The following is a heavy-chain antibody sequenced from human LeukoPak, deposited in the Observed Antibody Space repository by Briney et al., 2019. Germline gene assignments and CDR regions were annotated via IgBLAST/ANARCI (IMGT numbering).Heavy chain of an antibody. Sequence: PGRSLRLSCAASGFTFSSYGMHWVRQAPGRGLEWVAVISYDGSNKYYADSVKGRFTISRDNSKNTLYLQMNSLRAEDTAVYYCAKDMNDLRYYYGMDVWGQGTTVTVSS. CDR2: ISYDGSNK. CDR3: AKDMNDLRYYYGMDV. V-gene: IGHV3-30*18. D-gene: IGHD1-1*01. CDR1: GFTFSSYG. J-gene: IGHJ6*02.